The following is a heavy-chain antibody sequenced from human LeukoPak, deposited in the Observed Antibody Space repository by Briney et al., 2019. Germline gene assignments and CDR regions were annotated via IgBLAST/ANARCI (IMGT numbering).Heavy chain of an antibody. D-gene: IGHD1/OR15-1a*01. CDR2: INTNTGSP. V-gene: IGHV7-4-1*02. CDR3: ARGNNLPDV. Sequence: ASVKVSCKASGYTFSTYPMNWVRQAPGQGLEWMGWINTNTGSPTYAQGFTGRFVFSLDTSVSTAYLQISSLKAEDTAVYYCARGNNLPDVWGQGTTVTVSS. J-gene: IGHJ6*02. CDR1: GYTFSTYP.